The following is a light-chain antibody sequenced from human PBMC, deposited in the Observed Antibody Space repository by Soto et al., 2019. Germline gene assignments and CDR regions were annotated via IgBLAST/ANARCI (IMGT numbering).Light chain of an antibody. Sequence: DIQMTQSPSTLSASVGDRVTITCRASQSISSWLAWYQQNPGKAPKLLIYKASSLESGVPSRFSGSGSGTEFTLTIISLQPDDVATYYCQHDNSLWTFCQGTKVEIK. J-gene: IGKJ1*01. CDR2: KAS. CDR3: QHDNSLWT. CDR1: QSISSW. V-gene: IGKV1-5*03.